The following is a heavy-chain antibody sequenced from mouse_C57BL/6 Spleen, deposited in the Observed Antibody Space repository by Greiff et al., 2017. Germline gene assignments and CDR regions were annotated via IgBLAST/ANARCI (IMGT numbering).Heavy chain of an antibody. CDR3: APGGYLDY. CDR2: INPNNGGT. J-gene: IGHJ2*01. CDR1: GYTFTDYY. V-gene: IGHV1-26*01. Sequence: VQLQQSGPELVKPGASVKISCKASGYTFTDYYMNWVKQSHGKSLEWIGDINPNNGGTSYNQKFKGKATLTVDKSSSTAYMELRSLTSEDSAVYYCAPGGYLDYWGQGTTLTVSS.